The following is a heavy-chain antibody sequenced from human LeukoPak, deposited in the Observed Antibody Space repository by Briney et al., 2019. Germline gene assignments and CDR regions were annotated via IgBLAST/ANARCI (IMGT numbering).Heavy chain of an antibody. J-gene: IGHJ4*02. CDR1: LLSLRSYA. V-gene: IGHV3-64D*09. Sequence: GGALTLSRLHSLLSLRSYAILLVCQAPGARREDVSASSSNGGRTYYADSVKGRFTISRDNSKNTLYLQMSSLRAEETAVYYCLKGGLRGHYFDYWGQGTLVTVSS. CDR2: SSSNGGRT. D-gene: IGHD4-17*01. CDR3: LKGGLRGHYFDY.